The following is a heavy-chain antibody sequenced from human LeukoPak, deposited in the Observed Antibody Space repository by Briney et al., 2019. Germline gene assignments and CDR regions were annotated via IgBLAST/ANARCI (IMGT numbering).Heavy chain of an antibody. Sequence: SETLSLTCTDSGGSISSYYWSWIRQPPGKGLEWIGYIYYSGSTNYNPSLKSRVTISVDTSKNQFSLKLSSVTAADTAVYYCARVLGYGSGSRLGNWGQGTLVTVSS. CDR1: GGSISSYY. CDR2: IYYSGST. V-gene: IGHV4-59*01. J-gene: IGHJ4*02. D-gene: IGHD3-10*01. CDR3: ARVLGYGSGSRLGN.